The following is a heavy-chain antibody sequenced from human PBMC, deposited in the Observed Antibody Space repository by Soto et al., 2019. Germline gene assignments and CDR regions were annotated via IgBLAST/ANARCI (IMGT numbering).Heavy chain of an antibody. Sequence: GASVKVSCKASGYTFTGYYMHWVRQAPGQGLEWMGWINPNSGGTNYAQKFQGWVTMTRDTSISTAYMELSRLRSDDTAVYYCARADIVVVPAAIRPFYYYYGMDVWGPGTTVTVSS. CDR3: ARADIVVVPAAIRPFYYYYGMDV. V-gene: IGHV1-2*04. CDR2: INPNSGGT. J-gene: IGHJ6*02. CDR1: GYTFTGYY. D-gene: IGHD2-2*02.